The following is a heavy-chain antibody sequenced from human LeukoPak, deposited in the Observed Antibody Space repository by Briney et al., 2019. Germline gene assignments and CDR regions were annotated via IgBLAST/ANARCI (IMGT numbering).Heavy chain of an antibody. D-gene: IGHD3-22*01. CDR1: GFTFSDYW. Sequence: PGGTLRLSCAASGFTFSDYWMSWHRPAPGKGLKWVTNIKDDGCQRNSMYAVKRRFTITRDKDTTSMFLQMNSRRVEDKAVYFCASDPLYYYDTSGYYIYWGHGTLVPVSS. J-gene: IGHJ4*01. CDR3: ASDPLYYYDTSGYYIY. CDR2: IKDDGCQR. V-gene: IGHV3-7*01.